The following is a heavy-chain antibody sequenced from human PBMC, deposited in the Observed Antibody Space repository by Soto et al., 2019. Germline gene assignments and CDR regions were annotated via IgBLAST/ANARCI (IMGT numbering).Heavy chain of an antibody. CDR1: GGTFSSYA. V-gene: IGHV1-69*13. CDR2: IIPIFGTA. D-gene: IGHD5-12*01. Sequence: ASVKVSCKASGGTFSSYAISWVRQAPGQGLEWMGGIIPIFGTANYAQKFQGRVTITAVESTSTAYMELSSLRSEDTAVYYCASWNPAKSGYGRNWFDPWGQGTLVTVSS. J-gene: IGHJ5*02. CDR3: ASWNPAKSGYGRNWFDP.